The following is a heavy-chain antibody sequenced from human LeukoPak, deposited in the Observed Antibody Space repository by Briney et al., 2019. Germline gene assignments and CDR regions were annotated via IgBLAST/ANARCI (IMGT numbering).Heavy chain of an antibody. Sequence: PGGSLRLSCAASGYTFRSHWMHWVRQAPGKGLVWVSRIKSDGSNTNYADSVKGRFTISRDNAKNTLSLQMNSLRAEDTAVYYCARAPYSYGSGTDYWGQGTLVTVSS. CDR2: IKSDGSNT. D-gene: IGHD3-10*01. J-gene: IGHJ4*02. CDR1: GYTFRSHW. V-gene: IGHV3-74*01. CDR3: ARAPYSYGSGTDY.